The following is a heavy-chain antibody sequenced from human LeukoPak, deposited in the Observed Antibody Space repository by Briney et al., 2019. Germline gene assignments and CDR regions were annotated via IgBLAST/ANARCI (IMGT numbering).Heavy chain of an antibody. V-gene: IGHV3-23*01. J-gene: IGHJ1*01. CDR1: GYTFSSYS. CDR2: INGRGGST. CDR3: ARDRGFGHGEYTWGTFVH. D-gene: IGHD3-3*01. Sequence: GSVRVSCAASGYTFSSYSMRWVRQAPGRGLEWVGSINGRGGSTVYAHKVPGRVTVSRDNSKSTLYLELNSLRSEDTAVYYCARDRGFGHGEYTWGTFVHWGGDPRVTV.